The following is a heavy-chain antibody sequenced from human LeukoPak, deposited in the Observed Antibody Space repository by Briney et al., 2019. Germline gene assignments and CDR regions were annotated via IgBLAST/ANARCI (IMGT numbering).Heavy chain of an antibody. CDR1: GFTFSSYA. CDR2: ISNSGGRT. J-gene: IGHJ5*02. CDR3: ASDQHTS. D-gene: IGHD2-2*01. Sequence: GGSLRLSCAASGFTFSSYAMSWVRQAPGKGLEWVSSISNSGGRTFYTDSVKGRFTISRDNSKNTLYLQMNSLRAEDTAVYYCASDQHTSWGQGTLVTVSS. V-gene: IGHV3-23*01.